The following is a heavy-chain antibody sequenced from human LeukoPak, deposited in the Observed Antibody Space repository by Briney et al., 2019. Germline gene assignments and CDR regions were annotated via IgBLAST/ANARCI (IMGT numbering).Heavy chain of an antibody. CDR1: GFTFSSYA. J-gene: IGHJ6*03. Sequence: PGGSLRLSCAASGFTFSSYAMHWVRQAPGKGLEWVAVISYDGSNKYYADSVKGRFTISRDNSKNTLYLQMNSLRAEDTAVYYCARDTPKGVVPAASRYYYYYYMDAWGKGTTVTVSS. D-gene: IGHD2-2*01. CDR2: ISYDGSNK. V-gene: IGHV3-30*04. CDR3: ARDTPKGVVPAASRYYYYYYMDA.